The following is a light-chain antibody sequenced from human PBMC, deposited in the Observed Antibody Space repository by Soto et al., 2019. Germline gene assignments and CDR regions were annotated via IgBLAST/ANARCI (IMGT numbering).Light chain of an antibody. CDR3: CSYAGNNTLV. V-gene: IGLV2-23*01. CDR1: SSDVGSYNL. Sequence: QSALTQPASVSGSPGQSITISCTGTSSDVGSYNLVSWYQQHPGKAPKLMIYEGSKRPSGVSNRFSGSKSGNTASLTISGLQAEYEADYYCCSYAGNNTLVFGGGTKLTV. J-gene: IGLJ2*01. CDR2: EGS.